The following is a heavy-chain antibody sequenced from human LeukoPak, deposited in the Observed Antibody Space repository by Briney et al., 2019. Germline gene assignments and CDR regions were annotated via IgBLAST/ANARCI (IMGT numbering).Heavy chain of an antibody. CDR2: IYYSGST. V-gene: IGHV4-39*07. CDR1: GGSISSSSYY. CDR3: ARGYCSGGSCYSYYYYYMDV. Sequence: SETLSLTCTVSGGSISSSSYYWGWIRLPPGKGLEWIGNIYYSGSTYYNPSLKSRVTISVDTSKNQFSLKLSSVTAADTAVYYCARGYCSGGSCYSYYYYYMDVWGKGTTVTVSS. D-gene: IGHD2-15*01. J-gene: IGHJ6*03.